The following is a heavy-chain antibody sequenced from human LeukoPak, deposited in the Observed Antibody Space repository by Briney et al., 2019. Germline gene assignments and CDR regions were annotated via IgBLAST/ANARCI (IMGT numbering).Heavy chain of an antibody. CDR2: IYSGGST. D-gene: IGHD3-10*01. V-gene: IGHV3-23*01. Sequence: GGSLRLSCAASGFTFSSYAMSWVRQAPGKGLEWVSAIYSGGSTFYADSVKGRFTVSRDNSNSTLHLQMNSLRVEDTAVYYCATSQLLWGEMDVWAEGTTVTVSS. J-gene: IGHJ6*04. CDR1: GFTFSSYA. CDR3: ATSQLLWGEMDV.